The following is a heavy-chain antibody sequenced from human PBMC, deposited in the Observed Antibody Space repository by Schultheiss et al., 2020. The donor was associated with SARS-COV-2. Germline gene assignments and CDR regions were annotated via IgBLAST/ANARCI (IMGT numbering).Heavy chain of an antibody. V-gene: IGHV3-23*01. Sequence: GESLKISCAASGFTFSSYAMSWVRQAPGKGLEWVSAISGSGGSTYYADSVKGRFTISRDNSKNTLYLQMNSLRAEDTAVYYCAKDLAAREFDYWGQGTLVTVSS. CDR3: AKDLAAREFDY. CDR2: ISGSGGST. CDR1: GFTFSSYA. J-gene: IGHJ4*02. D-gene: IGHD6-13*01.